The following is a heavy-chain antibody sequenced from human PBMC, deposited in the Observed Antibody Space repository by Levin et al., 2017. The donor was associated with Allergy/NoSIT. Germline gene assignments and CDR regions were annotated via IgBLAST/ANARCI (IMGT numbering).Heavy chain of an antibody. CDR3: AKDYYSSGWYYFDY. V-gene: IGHV3-9*01. D-gene: IGHD6-19*01. CDR2: ISWNSGSI. J-gene: IGHJ4*02. CDR1: GFTFDDYA. Sequence: PGESLKISCAASGFTFDDYAMHWVRQAPGKGLEWVSGISWNSGSIGYADSVKGRFTISRDNAKNSLYLQMNSLRAEDTALYYCAKDYYSSGWYYFDYWGQGTLVTVSS.